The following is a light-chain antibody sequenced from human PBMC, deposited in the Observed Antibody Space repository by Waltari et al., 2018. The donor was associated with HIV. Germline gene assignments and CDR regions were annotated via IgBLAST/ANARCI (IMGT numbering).Light chain of an antibody. J-gene: IGLJ2*01. V-gene: IGLV3-25*03. CDR3: QSADSSGTSVV. CDR1: ALPKQY. Sequence: SYEVTQPPSVSVSPGQTARITCSGDALPKQYAHWYQQKPGQAPVVGIYKDSERPSGIPGRFSGSSSGTTVTLTIRGVQAEDEADYYCQSADSSGTSVVFGGGTKLPVL. CDR2: KDS.